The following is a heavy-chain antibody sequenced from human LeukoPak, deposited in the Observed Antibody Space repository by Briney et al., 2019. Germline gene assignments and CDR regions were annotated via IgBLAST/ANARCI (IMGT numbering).Heavy chain of an antibody. D-gene: IGHD3-16*01. CDR1: GFTFSSYW. CDR3: ANHRNVYYFDY. J-gene: IGHJ4*02. Sequence: GGSLRLSCAASGFTFSSYWMSWVRQAPGKGLEWVANIKQDGSEKYYVDSVKGRFTISRDNAKNSLYLQMNSLRAEDTAVYYCANHRNVYYFDYWGQGTLVTVSS. V-gene: IGHV3-7*01. CDR2: IKQDGSEK.